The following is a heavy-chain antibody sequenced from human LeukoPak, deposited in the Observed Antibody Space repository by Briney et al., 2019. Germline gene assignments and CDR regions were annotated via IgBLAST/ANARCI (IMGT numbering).Heavy chain of an antibody. Sequence: PGRSLRLSCAASGFTFSSYAMHWVRQAPGKGLEWVAVILYDGSNKYYADSVKGRFTISRDNSKNTLYLQMNSLRAEDTAVYYCASPVLDDILTDDAFDSWGQGTMVTVSS. CDR1: GFTFSSYA. D-gene: IGHD3-9*01. J-gene: IGHJ3*02. CDR3: ASPVLDDILTDDAFDS. V-gene: IGHV3-30*04. CDR2: ILYDGSNK.